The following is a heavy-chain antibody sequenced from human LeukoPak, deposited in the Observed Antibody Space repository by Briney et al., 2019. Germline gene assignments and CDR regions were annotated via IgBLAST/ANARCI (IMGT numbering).Heavy chain of an antibody. J-gene: IGHJ4*02. V-gene: IGHV1-46*01. Sequence: ASVKVSCEASGYTFTSYYMHWVRQAPGQGLEWMGIINPSGGSTTYAQKFQGRVTMTRDMSTSTVYMELSSLRSEDTAVYYCARVDDDSYGFNQFDFWGQGTLVTVSS. CDR3: ARVDDDSYGFNQFDF. CDR1: GYTFTSYY. CDR2: INPSGGST. D-gene: IGHD3-22*01.